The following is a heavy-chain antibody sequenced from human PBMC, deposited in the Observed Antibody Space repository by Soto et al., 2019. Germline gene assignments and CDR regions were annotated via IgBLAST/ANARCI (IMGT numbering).Heavy chain of an antibody. CDR1: GFTFSSYA. CDR3: ARDGGVGAYYYYYGMDV. J-gene: IGHJ6*02. V-gene: IGHV3-30-3*01. CDR2: ISYDGSNK. D-gene: IGHD1-26*01. Sequence: QVQLVESGGGVVQPGRSLRLSCAASGFTFSSYAMHWVRQAPGKGLEWVAVISYDGSNKYYADSVKGRFTISRDNSKNTLYLQMNSLRAEETAVYYCARDGGVGAYYYYYGMDVWGQGTTVTVSS.